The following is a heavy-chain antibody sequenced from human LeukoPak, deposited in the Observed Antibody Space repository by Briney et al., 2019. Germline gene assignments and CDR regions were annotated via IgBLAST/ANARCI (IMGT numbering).Heavy chain of an antibody. Sequence: ASVKVSCKASGYSFTAYYMHWVRQAPGQGLEWMGIINPSGGSTSYAQKFQGRVTMTRDMSTSTVYMELSSLRSEDTAVYYCARVELDFWSGYYADWGQGTLVTVSS. CDR3: ARVELDFWSGYYAD. V-gene: IGHV1-46*01. CDR1: GYSFTAYY. CDR2: INPSGGST. J-gene: IGHJ4*02. D-gene: IGHD3-3*01.